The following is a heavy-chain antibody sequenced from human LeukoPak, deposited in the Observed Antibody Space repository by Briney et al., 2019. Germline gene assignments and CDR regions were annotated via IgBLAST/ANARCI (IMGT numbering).Heavy chain of an antibody. CDR3: ARGERDTAISY. D-gene: IGHD5-18*01. V-gene: IGHV4-34*01. CDR2: INHSGST. CDR1: GGSFSGYY. Sequence: PSETLSLTCAVYGGSFSGYYWSWIRQPAGNGLEWMGEINHSGSTNYNPSLKSRVTISVDTSKNQFSLKLSSVTAADTAVYYCARGERDTAISYWGQGTLVTVSS. J-gene: IGHJ4*02.